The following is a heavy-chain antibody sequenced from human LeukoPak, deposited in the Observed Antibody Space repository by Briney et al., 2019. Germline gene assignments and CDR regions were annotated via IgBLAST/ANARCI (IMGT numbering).Heavy chain of an antibody. CDR1: GYTFTNYY. Sequence: GASVKVSCKASGYTFTNYYIHGVRQAPGQGLEWMGIINPSGGSTSNAQKFQGRVTMTRDTSTSTVYMDLSSLRAEDTAVYYCARGSGGTYYNYFDYWGQGTLVTVSS. CDR3: ARGSGGTYYNYFDY. D-gene: IGHD1-26*01. CDR2: INPSGGST. J-gene: IGHJ4*02. V-gene: IGHV1-46*01.